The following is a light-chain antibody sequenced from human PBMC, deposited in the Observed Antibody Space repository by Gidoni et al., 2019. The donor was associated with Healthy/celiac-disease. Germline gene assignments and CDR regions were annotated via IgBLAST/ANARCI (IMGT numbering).Light chain of an antibody. CDR2: GAS. J-gene: IGKJ4*01. Sequence: EIVLTQSPGTLSLSPGERATLSCRASQSVSSSYLAWYQQKPGQAPRLLIYGASSRATGIPDRFSGSGSGTYFTLTISRLEPEDFAVYYCQQYGSPLTCGGGTKVEIK. CDR1: QSVSSSY. V-gene: IGKV3-20*01. CDR3: QQYGSPLT.